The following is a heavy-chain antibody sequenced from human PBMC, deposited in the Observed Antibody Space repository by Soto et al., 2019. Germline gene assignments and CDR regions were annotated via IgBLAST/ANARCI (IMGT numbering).Heavy chain of an antibody. CDR2: IYPSDSDT. CDR1: GYNFAGHW. CDR3: AGGGVSTRTFHY. Sequence: GESLKISCKGSGYNFAGHWIAWVRQMPGKGLELMGIIYPSDSDTRYRPSFQGQVTISADKSISSAYLQWSSLRASDTAMYYCAGGGVSTRTFHYWGQGTPVTVSS. V-gene: IGHV5-51*01. J-gene: IGHJ4*02. D-gene: IGHD3-3*01.